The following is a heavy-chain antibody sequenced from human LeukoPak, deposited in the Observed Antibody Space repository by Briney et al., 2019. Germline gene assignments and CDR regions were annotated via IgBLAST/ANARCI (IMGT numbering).Heavy chain of an antibody. Sequence: WASVKVSCKASGGTFSSYAISWVRQAPGQGLEWMGWISAYNGNTNYAQKLQGRVTMTTDTSTSTAYMELRSLRSDDTAVYYCARVDQRWELLPSGYWGQGTLVTVSS. D-gene: IGHD1-26*01. CDR2: ISAYNGNT. CDR1: GGTFSSYA. J-gene: IGHJ4*02. V-gene: IGHV1-18*01. CDR3: ARVDQRWELLPSGY.